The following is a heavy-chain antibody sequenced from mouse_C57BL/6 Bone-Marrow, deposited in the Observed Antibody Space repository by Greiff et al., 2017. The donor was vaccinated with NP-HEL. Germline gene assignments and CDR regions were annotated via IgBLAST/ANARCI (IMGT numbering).Heavy chain of an antibody. CDR3: ARSGITTVVATRYFDV. CDR2: IYPRSGNT. Sequence: VKLQQSGAELARPGASVKLSCTASGYTFTSYGISWVKQRTGQGLEWIGEIYPRSGNTYYNEQFKGKATLTADKSSSTAYMELRSLTSEDAAVYFCARSGITTVVATRYFDVWGTGTTVTVSS. CDR1: GYTFTSYG. J-gene: IGHJ1*03. V-gene: IGHV1-81*01. D-gene: IGHD1-1*01.